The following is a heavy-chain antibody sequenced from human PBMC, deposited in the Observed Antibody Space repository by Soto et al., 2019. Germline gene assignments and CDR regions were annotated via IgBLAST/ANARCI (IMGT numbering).Heavy chain of an antibody. J-gene: IGHJ6*02. D-gene: IGHD1-26*01. CDR2: IIPIFGTA. Sequence: QVQLVQSGAEVKKPGSSVKVSCKASGGTFSSYAISWVRQAPGQGLEWMGGIIPIFGTANYAQKFQGRVTITADESTSTAYMELGSLRSEDTAVYYWARDRCGSCPYYYYGIDVWGQGTTVTVSS. CDR1: GGTFSSYA. V-gene: IGHV1-69*01. CDR3: ARDRCGSCPYYYYGIDV.